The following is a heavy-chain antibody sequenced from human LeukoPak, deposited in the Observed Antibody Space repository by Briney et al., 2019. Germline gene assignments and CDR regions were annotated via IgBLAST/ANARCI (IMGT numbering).Heavy chain of an antibody. J-gene: IGHJ4*02. V-gene: IGHV1-24*01. CDR2: FDPEDGET. Sequence: GESLKVSCKVSGYTLTELSMHWVRQAPGKGLEWMGGFDPEDGETIYAQKFQGRVTMTEDTSTDTAYMELSSLRSEDTAVYYCATASVASFDDFWSGYYSYWGQGTLVTVSS. CDR1: GYTLTELS. CDR3: ATASVASFDDFWSGYYSY. D-gene: IGHD3-3*01.